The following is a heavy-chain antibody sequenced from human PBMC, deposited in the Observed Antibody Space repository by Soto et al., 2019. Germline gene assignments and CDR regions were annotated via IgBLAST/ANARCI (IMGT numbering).Heavy chain of an antibody. D-gene: IGHD3-3*01. J-gene: IGHJ6*02. CDR2: INPSGGST. V-gene: IGHV1-46*01. CDR3: ARDLWPYLYDFWSGYYNYYYYGMDV. Sequence: GASVKVSCKASGYTFTSYYMHWVRQAPGQGXEWMGIINPSGGSTSYAQKFQGRVTMTRDTSTSTVYMELSSLRSEDTAVYYCARDLWPYLYDFWSGYYNYYYYGMDVWGQGTTVTVSS. CDR1: GYTFTSYY.